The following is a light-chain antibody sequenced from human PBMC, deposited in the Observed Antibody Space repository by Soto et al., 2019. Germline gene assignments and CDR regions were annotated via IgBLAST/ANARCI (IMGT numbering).Light chain of an antibody. V-gene: IGKV3-15*01. CDR2: GAS. Sequence: EILMTQSPATLSVSPGERATLSCRASQSVRSKLAWYQQKPGQAPRLLIYGASSRATGIPASFSGSGSGTDFTLTISRLQSEDLAVYYCQQYSAWWTLGHGTKVDIK. CDR1: QSVRSK. CDR3: QQYSAWWT. J-gene: IGKJ1*01.